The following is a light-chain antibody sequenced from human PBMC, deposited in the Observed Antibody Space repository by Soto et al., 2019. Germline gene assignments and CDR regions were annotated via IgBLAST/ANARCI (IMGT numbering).Light chain of an antibody. J-gene: IGKJ1*01. V-gene: IGKV1-5*03. CDR3: QQYGRHRS. Sequence: DIQMTQSPSTLSASVGERVTITCRASQSVGYWLAWYQQKPGEAPKLLISEASRLESGVPSRFSGGGSGTEFTLTISSLQPDDLATYYCQQYGRHRSFGQGTKVEIK. CDR2: EAS. CDR1: QSVGYW.